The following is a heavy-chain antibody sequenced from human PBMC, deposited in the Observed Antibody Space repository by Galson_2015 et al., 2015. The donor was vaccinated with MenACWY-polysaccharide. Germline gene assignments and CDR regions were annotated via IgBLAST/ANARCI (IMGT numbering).Heavy chain of an antibody. CDR1: DYSIRSGYF. J-gene: IGHJ4*02. D-gene: IGHD1-26*01. CDR2: IFHSGTT. Sequence: ETLSLTCAVSDYSIRSGYFWGWIRQPPGKGLEWIASIFHSGTTYYNPSLKSRVTISVDTSKNQFSLKLSSVTAADTAVYYCARVEKYSGSYYILHWGQGTLVTVSS. V-gene: IGHV4-38-2*01. CDR3: ARVEKYSGSYYILH.